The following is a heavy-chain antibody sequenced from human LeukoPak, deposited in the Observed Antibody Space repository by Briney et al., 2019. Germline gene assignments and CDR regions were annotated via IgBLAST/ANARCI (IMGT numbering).Heavy chain of an antibody. V-gene: IGHV4-59*08. CDR2: TNHVGST. Sequence: SETLSLTYTVSGGSVSSHYWTWIRQPPGKGLQWVAYTNHVGSTDYNPSLKSRVTISVDTSKNQFSLKLSSVTAADPDVYYCARHYDGRGSGSYYEDYWGQGTLVIVSS. CDR1: GGSVSSHY. D-gene: IGHD1-26*01. J-gene: IGHJ4*02. CDR3: ARHYDGRGSGSYYEDY.